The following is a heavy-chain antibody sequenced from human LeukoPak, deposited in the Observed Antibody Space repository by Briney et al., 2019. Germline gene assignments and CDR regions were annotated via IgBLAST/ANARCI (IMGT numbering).Heavy chain of an antibody. CDR2: ISYDGSNK. V-gene: IGHV3-30-3*01. J-gene: IGHJ5*02. CDR3: ARDRYGDYRITSSFDP. CDR1: GFTFSSYA. D-gene: IGHD4-17*01. Sequence: GGSLRLSCAASGFTFSSYAMHWVRQAPGKGLEWVAVISYDGSNKYYADSEKGRFTISRDNSKNTLYLQMNSLRAEDTAVYYCARDRYGDYRITSSFDPWGQGTLVTVSS.